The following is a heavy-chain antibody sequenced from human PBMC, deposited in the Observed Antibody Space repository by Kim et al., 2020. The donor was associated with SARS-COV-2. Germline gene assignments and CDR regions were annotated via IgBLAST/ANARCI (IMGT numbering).Heavy chain of an antibody. CDR2: IYNSENT. D-gene: IGHD6-13*01. Sequence: SETLSLTCAVSGGSVSSGGYSWSWLRQPPGKALEWIGYIYNSENTYYNPSLKRRVTISVDRSKNQFSLRLNSVTAADTAVDYCARARIAATGTVDFWGQG. V-gene: IGHV4-30-2*01. CDR3: ARARIAATGTVDF. J-gene: IGHJ4*02. CDR1: GGSVSSGGYS.